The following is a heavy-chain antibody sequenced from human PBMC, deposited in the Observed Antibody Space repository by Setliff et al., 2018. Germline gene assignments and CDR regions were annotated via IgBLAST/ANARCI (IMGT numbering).Heavy chain of an antibody. J-gene: IGHJ6*03. CDR2: MYNSGNT. D-gene: IGHD3-10*01. CDR3: ARALLWFGEGMDV. V-gene: IGHV4-61*10. CDR1: GGSINSGSYY. Sequence: SETLSLTCTVSGGSINSGSYYWSWIRQPAGKGLEWVGYMYNSGNTNYNPSLRRRVAISVDKSKNQFSLKLSSVTAADTAVYYCARALLWFGEGMDVWGKGTTVTVSS.